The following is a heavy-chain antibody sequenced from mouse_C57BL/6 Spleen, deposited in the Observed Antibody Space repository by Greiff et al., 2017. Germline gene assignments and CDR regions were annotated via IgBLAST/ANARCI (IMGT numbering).Heavy chain of an antibody. CDR3: ALITTVVPILYFDG. CDR2: IDPSDSET. D-gene: IGHD1-1*01. CDR1: GYTFTSYW. Sequence: VQLQQPGAELVRPGSSVKLSCKASGYTFTSYWMHWVKQRPIQGLEWIGNIDPSDSETHYNQKFKDKATLTVDKSSSTAYMQLSSLTSEDSAVYYCALITTVVPILYFDGWGTGTTVTVSS. J-gene: IGHJ1*03. V-gene: IGHV1-52*01.